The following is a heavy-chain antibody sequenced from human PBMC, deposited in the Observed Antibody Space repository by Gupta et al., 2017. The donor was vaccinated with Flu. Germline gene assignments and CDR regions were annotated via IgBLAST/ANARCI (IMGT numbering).Heavy chain of an antibody. CDR1: GFTFSSYD. J-gene: IGHJ2*01. CDR3: VRGVGPTPWYFDL. D-gene: IGHD1-26*01. CDR2: IGSAGDT. Sequence: EVQLVESGGGLVQPGGSLRLSCAASGFTFSSYDMHWVRQSSGKGLEWVSHIGSAGDTYYPGSVKGRFTISRENAKNSLYLQMNSLTAGDTAVYYCVRGVGPTPWYFDLWGRGTLVTVSS. V-gene: IGHV3-13*04.